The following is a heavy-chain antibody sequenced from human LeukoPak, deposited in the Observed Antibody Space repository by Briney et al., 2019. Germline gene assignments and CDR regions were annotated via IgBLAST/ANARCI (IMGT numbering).Heavy chain of an antibody. D-gene: IGHD2-21*01. V-gene: IGHV4-34*01. Sequence: PSETLSLTCAVYGGSFSGYYWGWIRQPPGKGLESIAVIHYSGITYYNPSLRSRVTISIDTSKNQFSLKLRSVTAADTAVYYCASAYCDTGICYTGSFDRWGQGTLVTVSS. J-gene: IGHJ5*02. CDR3: ASAYCDTGICYTGSFDR. CDR2: IHYSGIT. CDR1: GGSFSGYY.